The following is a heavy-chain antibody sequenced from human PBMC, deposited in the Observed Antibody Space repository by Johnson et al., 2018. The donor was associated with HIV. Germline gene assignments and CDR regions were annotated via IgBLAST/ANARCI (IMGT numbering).Heavy chain of an antibody. CDR2: MSFDGSNR. D-gene: IGHD6-19*01. CDR3: ARVGRPWLPRDAFDI. CDR1: GFTFSSYP. Sequence: QVQLVESGGGVVQPGRSLRLSCAASGFTFSSYPMHWVRQAPGKGLEWVAVMSFDGSNRYYADSVKGRFTISRDNSKNTLYLQMNSMRAEDTAVYYCARVGRPWLPRDAFDIWGQGTMVTVSS. V-gene: IGHV3-30*14. J-gene: IGHJ3*02.